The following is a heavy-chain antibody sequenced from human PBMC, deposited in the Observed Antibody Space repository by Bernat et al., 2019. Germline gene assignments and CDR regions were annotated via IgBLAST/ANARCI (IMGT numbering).Heavy chain of an antibody. J-gene: IGHJ4*02. Sequence: QLQLQESGPGLVKPSETLSLTCTVSGGSISSSSYYWGWIRQPPGKGLEWIGSIYYSGSTYYNPSLKSRVTISVDTSKNQFSLKLSSVTAADTAVYYCARPIIHNWNYGYYFDYWGQGTLVPVSS. CDR2: IYYSGST. D-gene: IGHD1-7*01. CDR1: GGSISSSSYY. V-gene: IGHV4-39*01. CDR3: ARPIIHNWNYGYYFDY.